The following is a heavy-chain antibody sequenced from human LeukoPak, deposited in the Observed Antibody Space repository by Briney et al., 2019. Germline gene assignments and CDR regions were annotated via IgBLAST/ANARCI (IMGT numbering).Heavy chain of an antibody. CDR3: AGYYYYYMDV. V-gene: IGHV3-30*04. CDR1: GFTFSSYA. Sequence: SLRLSCAASGFTFSSYAMHWVRQAPGKGLEWVAVISYDGSNKYYADSVKGRFTISRDNSKNTLYLQMNSLRAEDTAVYYCAGYYYYYMDVWGKGTTVTISS. CDR2: ISYDGSNK. J-gene: IGHJ6*03.